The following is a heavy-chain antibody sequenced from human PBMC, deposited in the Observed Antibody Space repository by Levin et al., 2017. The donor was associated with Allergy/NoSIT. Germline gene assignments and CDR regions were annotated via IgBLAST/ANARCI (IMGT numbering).Heavy chain of an antibody. CDR3: AKDSLHVATRGYFDY. J-gene: IGHJ4*02. CDR1: GFTFSSYG. Sequence: GGSLRLSCAASGFTFSSYGMHWVRQAPGKGLEWVAVISYDGSNKYYADSVKGRFTISRDNSKNTLYLQMNSLRAEDTAVYYCAKDSLHVATRGYFDYWGQGTLVTVSS. V-gene: IGHV3-30*18. D-gene: IGHD5-12*01. CDR2: ISYDGSNK.